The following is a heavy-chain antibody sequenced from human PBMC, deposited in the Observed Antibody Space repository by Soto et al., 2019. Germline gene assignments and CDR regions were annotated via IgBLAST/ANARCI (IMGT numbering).Heavy chain of an antibody. V-gene: IGHV1-18*01. CDR3: GRAEDQWDKRFLVC. Sequence: QVRLVQSGAELGQPGASVKVSCKASGHTSRNNGISWVRQAPGQGLEWMGFINANTGATNYARKFRGRLTLTTDTVTRTVDMELRSLRSDDTAVYYCGRAEDQWDKRFLVCWGQGTLVTVSS. CDR2: INANTGAT. J-gene: IGHJ4*02. CDR1: GHTSRNNG. D-gene: IGHD1-26*01.